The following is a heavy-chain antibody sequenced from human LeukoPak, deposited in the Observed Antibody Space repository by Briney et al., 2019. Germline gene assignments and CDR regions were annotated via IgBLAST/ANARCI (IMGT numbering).Heavy chain of an antibody. D-gene: IGHD5-12*01. CDR1: GGSISSGY. CDR3: ATGMPGDYDYNCFDS. Sequence: KPSETLSLTCTVSGGSISSGYWTWIRQPAGKGLEWIGRINASGSTSHNPSLKSRVTMSVDTSKNQFSLKMSSVTAADTAVYFCATGMPGDYDYNCFDSWGQGTLVTVSS. CDR2: INASGST. J-gene: IGHJ5*01. V-gene: IGHV4-4*07.